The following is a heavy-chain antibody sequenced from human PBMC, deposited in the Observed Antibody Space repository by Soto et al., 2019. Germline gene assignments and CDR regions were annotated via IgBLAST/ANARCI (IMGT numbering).Heavy chain of an antibody. Sequence: SLRLSCAASGFTFSSYWMSWVRQAPGKGLEWVANIKQDGSEKYYVDSVKGRFTISRDNAKNSLYLQMNSLRAEDTAVYYCARGLTGTTRRTNWFDPWGQGTLVTVSS. CDR2: IKQDGSEK. J-gene: IGHJ5*02. D-gene: IGHD1-7*01. V-gene: IGHV3-7*03. CDR3: ARGLTGTTRRTNWFDP. CDR1: GFTFSSYW.